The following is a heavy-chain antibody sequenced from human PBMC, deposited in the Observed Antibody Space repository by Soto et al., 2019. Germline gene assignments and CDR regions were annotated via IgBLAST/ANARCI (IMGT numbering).Heavy chain of an antibody. V-gene: IGHV3-74*01. D-gene: IGHD3-3*01. CDR1: GFTFSSYW. CDR2: INSDGSST. J-gene: IGHJ4*02. CDR3: ARVPLSDFWSGYYTGFDY. Sequence: GGSLRLSCAASGFTFSSYWMHWVRQAPGKGLVWASRINSDGSSTSYADSVKGRFTISRDNAKNTLYLQMNSLRAEDTAVYYCARVPLSDFWSGYYTGFDYWGQGTLVTVSS.